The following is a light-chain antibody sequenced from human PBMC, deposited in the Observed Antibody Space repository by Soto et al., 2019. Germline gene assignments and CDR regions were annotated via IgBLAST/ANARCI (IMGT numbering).Light chain of an antibody. J-gene: IGLJ2*01. CDR1: SGHSSYA. CDR3: QTWDTGARVV. V-gene: IGLV4-69*01. CDR2: LSSDGSH. Sequence: QTVVTQSPSASASLGASVKLTCTLSSGHSSYAIAWHQQQPEKGPRYLMKLSSDGSHSKGDGIPDRFSGSSSGAERYLTISSLQSXDEADYYCQTWDTGARVVFGGGTKLTVL.